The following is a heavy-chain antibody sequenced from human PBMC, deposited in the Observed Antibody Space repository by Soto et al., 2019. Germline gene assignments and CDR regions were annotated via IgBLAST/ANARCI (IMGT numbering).Heavy chain of an antibody. CDR2: IHSDVSST. CDR1: GFTFSYYW. V-gene: IGHV3-74*01. D-gene: IGHD7-27*01. CDR3: ASGDRGAFDI. J-gene: IGHJ3*02. Sequence: EVQLVESGGGLVQPGESLRLSCVASGFTFSYYWMHWVRQGPGKGLLWVSRIHSDVSSTTYADSVKGRFTISRDNDKNTLYMQMNSLRAEDTAVYYCASGDRGAFDIWGQGTVVTVSS.